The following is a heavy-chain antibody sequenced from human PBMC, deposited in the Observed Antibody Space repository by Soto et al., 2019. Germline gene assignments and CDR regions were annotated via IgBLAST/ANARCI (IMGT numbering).Heavy chain of an antibody. V-gene: IGHV3-30-3*01. CDR1: GFTFSSYA. CDR3: ARGFRGEYFDSSGSVFFDY. Sequence: QVQLVESGGGVVQPGRSLRLSCAASGFTFSSYAMHWVRQAPAKGLEWVAVISYDGSNKYYADSVKGRFTISRDNSKNTMYLQMHSLRAEDTAVYSCARGFRGEYFDSSGSVFFDYWGQGTLVTVSS. D-gene: IGHD3-22*01. J-gene: IGHJ4*02. CDR2: ISYDGSNK.